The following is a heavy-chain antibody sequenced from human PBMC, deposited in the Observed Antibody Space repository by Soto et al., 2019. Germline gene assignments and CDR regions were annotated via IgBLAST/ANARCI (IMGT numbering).Heavy chain of an antibody. J-gene: IGHJ4*02. CDR1: GGTFSSYA. Sequence: SVKVSCKASGGTFSSYAISWVRQAPVQGLEWMGGIIPIFGTANYAQKFQGRATITADKSTSTAYMELSSLRSEDTAVYYCARDRGENGDPPYYFDYWGQGTLVTVS. CDR2: IIPIFGTA. V-gene: IGHV1-69*06. CDR3: ARDRGENGDPPYYFDY. D-gene: IGHD4-17*01.